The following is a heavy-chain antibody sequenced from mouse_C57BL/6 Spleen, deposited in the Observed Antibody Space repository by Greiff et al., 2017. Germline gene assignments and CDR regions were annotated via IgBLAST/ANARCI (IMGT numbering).Heavy chain of an antibody. J-gene: IGHJ4*01. CDR2: INPYNGGT. CDR1: GYTFTDYY. CDR3: ASTLLLCAMDY. D-gene: IGHD1-2*01. Sequence: VQLQQSGPVLVKPGASVKMSCKASGYTFTDYYMNWVKQSHGKSLEWIGVINPYNGGTSYNQKFKGKATLAVYKSSSAAYMELNSLTSEDAAVYYCASTLLLCAMDYWGQGTSVTVCS. V-gene: IGHV1-19*01.